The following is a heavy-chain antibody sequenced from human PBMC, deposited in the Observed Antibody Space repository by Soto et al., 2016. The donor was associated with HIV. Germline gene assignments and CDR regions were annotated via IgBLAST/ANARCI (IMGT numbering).Heavy chain of an antibody. D-gene: IGHD4-17*01. V-gene: IGHV3-64*01. J-gene: IGHJ4*02. CDR3: ARAVGAYGDSFDY. CDR2: IRSNGGST. CDR1: GFKFGSYG. Sequence: EVQLVESGGGLVQSGGSLRLSCAASGFKFGSYGMHWVRQAPGKGLEYVSGIRSNGGSTYYANSVKARFIISRDNSKNTLDLQMDSPRPEDTALYYCARAVGAYGDSFDYWGQGTLVTVSS.